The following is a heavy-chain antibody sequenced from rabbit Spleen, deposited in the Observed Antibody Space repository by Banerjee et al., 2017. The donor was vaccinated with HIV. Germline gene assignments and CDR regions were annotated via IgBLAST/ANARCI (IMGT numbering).Heavy chain of an antibody. D-gene: IGHD8-1*01. CDR1: GFDFSSYW. CDR2: INTATGKG. V-gene: IGHV1S45*01. Sequence: QEQLVESGGGLVKPGASLTLTCTASGFDFSSYWMCWVRQAPGKGLEWIACINTATGKGVYANWAKGRFAISKTSSTTVTLQMTSLTAADTATYFCARDTGSSFSSYGMDLWGPGTLVTVS. J-gene: IGHJ6*01. CDR3: ARDTGSSFSSYGMDL.